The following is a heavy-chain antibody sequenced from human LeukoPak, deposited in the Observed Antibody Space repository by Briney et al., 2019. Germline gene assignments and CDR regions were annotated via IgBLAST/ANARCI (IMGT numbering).Heavy chain of an antibody. J-gene: IGHJ4*02. CDR3: AKDFRDGYNHPSYYFDS. CDR1: GFTFSSYG. Sequence: GGSLRLSCAASGFTFSSYGMHWVRQAPGKGLEWVAVMSFDGSSEYYADSVQGRFTVARDNSKNTMYLQMNSLRAEDTAVYYCAKDFRDGYNHPSYYFDSWSQGTLVTVSS. CDR2: MSFDGSSE. V-gene: IGHV3-30*18. D-gene: IGHD5-24*01.